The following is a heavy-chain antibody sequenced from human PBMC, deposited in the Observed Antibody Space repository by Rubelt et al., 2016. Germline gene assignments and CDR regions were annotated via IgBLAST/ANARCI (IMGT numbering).Heavy chain of an antibody. CDR1: GFTFSSYA. J-gene: IGHJ4*02. D-gene: IGHD2/OR15-2a*01. CDR3: AKGAGVAVETTFHCDY. CDR2: INIRGDSA. Sequence: GGGLVQPGGSLRLSCAASGFTFSSYAMGWVRQAPGKGLEWVSGINIRGDSAYDADSVKGRFTISRDNSQNTLYLQMNTLRAADTAVYYCAKGAGVAVETTFHCDYWGQGTLVTVSS. V-gene: IGHV3-23*05.